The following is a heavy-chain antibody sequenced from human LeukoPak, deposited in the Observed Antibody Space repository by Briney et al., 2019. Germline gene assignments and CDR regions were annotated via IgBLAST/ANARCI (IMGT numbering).Heavy chain of an antibody. Sequence: SVKVSCKVSGGTFSSYAISWVRQAPGQGLEWMGRIIPIFGIANYAQKFQGRVTITADKSTSTAYMELSSLRSEDTAVYYCATYPGYCSGGSCYFDYWGQGTLVTVSS. V-gene: IGHV1-69*04. CDR2: IIPIFGIA. D-gene: IGHD2-15*01. CDR3: ATYPGYCSGGSCYFDY. CDR1: GGTFSSYA. J-gene: IGHJ4*02.